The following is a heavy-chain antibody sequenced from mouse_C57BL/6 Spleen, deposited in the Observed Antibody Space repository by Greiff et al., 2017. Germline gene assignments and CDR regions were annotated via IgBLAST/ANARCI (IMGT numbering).Heavy chain of an antibody. CDR1: GFTFSDYG. V-gene: IGHV5-17*01. Sequence: EVKLVESGGGLVKPGGSLKLSCAASGFTFSDYGMHWVRQAPEKGLEWVAYISSGSSTIYYADTVKGRFTISRDNAKNTLFLQMTSLRSEDTAMYYCARDDYDKGWFAYWGQGTLVTVSA. D-gene: IGHD2-4*01. CDR2: ISSGSSTI. CDR3: ARDDYDKGWFAY. J-gene: IGHJ3*01.